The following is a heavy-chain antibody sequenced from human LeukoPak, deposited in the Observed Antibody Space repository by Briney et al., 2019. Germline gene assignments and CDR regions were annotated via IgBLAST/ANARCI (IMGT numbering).Heavy chain of an antibody. J-gene: IGHJ4*02. CDR3: ARRYCSSTNCYIYFDY. Sequence: RRESLKISCKGSGYSFSSYWIGWVRQMPGKGLEWMGIIYPGDSDTRYSPSFQGQVTISADKSISTAYLQWSSLKASDTAMYYCARRYCSSTNCYIYFDYWGQGTLVTVSS. V-gene: IGHV5-51*01. CDR1: GYSFSSYW. D-gene: IGHD2-2*02. CDR2: IYPGDSDT.